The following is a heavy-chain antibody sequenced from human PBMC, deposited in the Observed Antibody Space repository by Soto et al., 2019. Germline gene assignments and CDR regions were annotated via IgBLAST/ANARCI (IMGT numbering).Heavy chain of an antibody. D-gene: IGHD2-2*01. CDR1: GGSISSGGYS. V-gene: IGHV4-30-2*01. CDR2: MYHSGST. Sequence: QLQLQESGSGLVKPSQTLSLTCAVSGGSISSGGYSWSWTRQPPGKGLEWIGYMYHSGSTDYNPSPQRRVNISIDRSKNQLSLKLSSVPPAVTAVYSCARVPDYWGQGILVTVSS. J-gene: IGHJ4*02. CDR3: ARVPDY.